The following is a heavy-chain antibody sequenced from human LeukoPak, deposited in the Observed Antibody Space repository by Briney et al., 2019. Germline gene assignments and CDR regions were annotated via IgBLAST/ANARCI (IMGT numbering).Heavy chain of an antibody. CDR1: GFTFSSYA. V-gene: IGHV3-30-3*01. J-gene: IGHJ4*02. CDR3: ARDTQWLPSGV. Sequence: PGRSLRLSCAASGFTFSSYAMHWVRQAPGKGLEWVAVISYDGSSKYYADSVKGRFTISRDNSKNTLYLQMNSLRAEDTAVYYCARDTQWLPSGVWGQGTLVTVSS. D-gene: IGHD6-19*01. CDR2: ISYDGSSK.